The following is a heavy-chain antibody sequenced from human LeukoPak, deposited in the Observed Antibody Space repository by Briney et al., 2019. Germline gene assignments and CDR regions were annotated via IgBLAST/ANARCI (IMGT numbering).Heavy chain of an antibody. CDR1: GFTFSSYG. Sequence: PGGSLRLSCAVSGFTFSSYGMHWVRQAPGKGLKWVAFIRYDGSNKYYADSVKGRFTISRDNSKNTLYLQMNSLRAEDTAVYYCAKDAQLLPDRQFVYWGQGTLVTV. D-gene: IGHD2-2*01. CDR3: AKDAQLLPDRQFVY. J-gene: IGHJ4*02. CDR2: IRYDGSNK. V-gene: IGHV3-30*02.